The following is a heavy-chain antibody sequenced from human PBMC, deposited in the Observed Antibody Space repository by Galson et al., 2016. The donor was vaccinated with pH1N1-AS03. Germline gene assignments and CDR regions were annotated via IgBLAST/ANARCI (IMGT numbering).Heavy chain of an antibody. J-gene: IGHJ4*02. CDR2: IFHSGSP. D-gene: IGHD1-26*01. Sequence: IRQTPGKGLEWIGTIFHSGSPFYNPSLKNRVTISVDTSKNQFSLKLFSVTAADTAVYYCARHVGGSYPNNLDSWGQGTLVIVSS. CDR3: ARHVGGSYPNNLDS. V-gene: IGHV4-38-2*01.